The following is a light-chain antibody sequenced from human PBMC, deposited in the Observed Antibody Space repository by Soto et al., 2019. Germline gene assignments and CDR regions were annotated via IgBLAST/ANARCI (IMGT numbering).Light chain of an antibody. J-gene: IGLJ1*01. CDR2: EVN. CDR1: SSDVGGYNY. V-gene: IGLV2-8*01. Sequence: QSALTQPPSASGSPGQSVTISCTGTSSDVGGYNYVSWYQQHPGKVPKLIIYEVNKRPSGVPDRLSGSKSGNTASLIVAGLQAEDEADYYCTSYAGGNNVFGTGTKVTVL. CDR3: TSYAGGNNV.